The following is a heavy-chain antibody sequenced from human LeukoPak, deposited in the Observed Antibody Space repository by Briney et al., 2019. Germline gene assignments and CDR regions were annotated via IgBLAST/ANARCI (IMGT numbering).Heavy chain of an antibody. CDR1: GFTFSSYT. CDR2: ISSRSSYI. V-gene: IGHV3-21*01. Sequence: GGSLRLSCEASGFTFSSYTMNWVRQAPGKGLEWVSSISSRSSYIHYADSVKGRYTISRDNAKNSLYLQMDSLRAEDTALYYCARALWFGEGMYAFDIWGQGTMVTVSS. J-gene: IGHJ3*02. D-gene: IGHD3-10*01. CDR3: ARALWFGEGMYAFDI.